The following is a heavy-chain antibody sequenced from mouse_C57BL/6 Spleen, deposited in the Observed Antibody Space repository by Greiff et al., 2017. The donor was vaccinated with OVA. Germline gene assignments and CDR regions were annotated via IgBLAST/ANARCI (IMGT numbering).Heavy chain of an antibody. CDR3: ARGGVYLYYLDY. D-gene: IGHD5-1*01. CDR2: IAPSDSYT. CDR1: GYTFTSYW. Sequence: QVQLQQSGAELVMPGASVKLSCKASGYTFTSYWMHWVKQRPGQGLEWIGEIAPSDSYTNYNQQFKGKSTLTVDKSSRTASMQLSSLTSEDSAVYYCARGGVYLYYLDYWGQGTTLTVSS. V-gene: IGHV1-69*01. J-gene: IGHJ2*01.